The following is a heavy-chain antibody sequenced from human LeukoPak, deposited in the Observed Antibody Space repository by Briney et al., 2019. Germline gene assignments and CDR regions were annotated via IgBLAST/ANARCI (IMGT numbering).Heavy chain of an antibody. D-gene: IGHD1-26*01. CDR3: ARAGGSYSYQSRAYFGY. Sequence: GGSLRLSCAASGFTFSSYSMNWVRQAPGKGLEWVSSISSSSSYIYYADSVKGRFTISRDNAKNSLYLQMNSLRAEDTAVYYCARAGGSYSYQSRAYFGYWGQGTLVTVSS. CDR1: GFTFSSYS. J-gene: IGHJ4*02. V-gene: IGHV3-21*01. CDR2: ISSSSSYI.